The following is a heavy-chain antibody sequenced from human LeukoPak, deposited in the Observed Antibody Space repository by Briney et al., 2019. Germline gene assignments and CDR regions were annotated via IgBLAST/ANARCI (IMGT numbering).Heavy chain of an antibody. D-gene: IGHD1-14*01. CDR3: ARDVAYNAFDY. CDR2: INPDGSAK. J-gene: IGHJ4*02. CDR1: GFTFSTSW. Sequence: PGGSLRLSCAASGFTFSTSWMTWVRQAPGKGLEWVANINPDGSAKNYVGFVQGRFTISRDNAKNSVYQQMSSLRAEDTAVYFCARDVAYNAFDYWGQGTLVTVSS. V-gene: IGHV3-7*01.